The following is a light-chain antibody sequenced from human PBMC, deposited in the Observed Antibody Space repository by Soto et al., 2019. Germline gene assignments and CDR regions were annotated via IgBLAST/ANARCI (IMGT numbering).Light chain of an antibody. Sequence: EIVMTQSPATLSLSPGERATLSCSASQSVTSGFLTWYQHKPGQAPRLLIYDVYTRAPGIPARFSGSGSGTDFTLTISTVEPEDFAVYYCHQHSSWPRPFGQGTRLEIK. CDR1: QSVTSG. V-gene: IGKV3-11*01. CDR3: HQHSSWPRP. J-gene: IGKJ2*01. CDR2: DVY.